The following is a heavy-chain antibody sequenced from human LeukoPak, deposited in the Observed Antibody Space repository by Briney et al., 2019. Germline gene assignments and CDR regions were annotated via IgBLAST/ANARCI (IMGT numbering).Heavy chain of an antibody. CDR2: IYYSGST. J-gene: IGHJ3*02. D-gene: IGHD3-22*01. CDR1: GGSISSYY. Sequence: SETLSLTCTVSGGSISSYYWSWIRQHPGKGLEWIGYIYYSGSTYYNPSLKSRVTISVDTSKNLFSLKLSSVTAADTAVYYCARSPYYYIDAFDIWGQGTMVTVSS. V-gene: IGHV4-59*06. CDR3: ARSPYYYIDAFDI.